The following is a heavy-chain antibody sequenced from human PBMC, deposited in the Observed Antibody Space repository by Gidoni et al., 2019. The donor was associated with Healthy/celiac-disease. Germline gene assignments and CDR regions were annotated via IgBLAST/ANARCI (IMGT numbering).Heavy chain of an antibody. CDR3: ARAVRAAAGHYYYGMDV. D-gene: IGHD6-13*01. V-gene: IGHV3-33*01. Sequence: QVQLVESGGGVVQPGRSLRLSCPASGFTFSSHGMHWVRQAPGKGLEWAAVIWYDGSNKYYAASVKGRFTISRDNSKNTLYLQMNSLRAEDTAVYYCARAVRAAAGHYYYGMDVWGQGTTVTVSS. J-gene: IGHJ6*02. CDR2: IWYDGSNK. CDR1: GFTFSSHG.